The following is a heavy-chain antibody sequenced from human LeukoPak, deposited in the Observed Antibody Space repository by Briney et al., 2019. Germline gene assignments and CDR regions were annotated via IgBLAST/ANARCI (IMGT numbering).Heavy chain of an antibody. J-gene: IGHJ4*02. Sequence: GGSLRLSYAASGFTFSSYGMHWVRQAPGKGLEWVAVIWYDGSNKYYADSVKGRFTISRDNSKNTLYLQMNSLRAEDTAVYYCARGYSSGWPNYYFDYWGQGTLVTVSS. CDR2: IWYDGSNK. V-gene: IGHV3-33*01. CDR3: ARGYSSGWPNYYFDY. CDR1: GFTFSSYG. D-gene: IGHD6-19*01.